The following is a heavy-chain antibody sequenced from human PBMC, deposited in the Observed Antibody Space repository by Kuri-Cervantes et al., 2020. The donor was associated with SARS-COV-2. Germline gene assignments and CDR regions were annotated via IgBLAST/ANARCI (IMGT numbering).Heavy chain of an antibody. CDR3: ARSEVGATTYLDY. J-gene: IGHJ4*02. V-gene: IGHV5-51*01. CDR2: IYPSDSDT. CDR1: GYSFTSYW. D-gene: IGHD1-26*01. Sequence: KVSCKGSGYSFTSYWIGWVRQMPGKGLEWMGIIYPSDSDTRYSPSFQGQVTISADKSISTAYLQWSSLKASDTAMYYCARSEVGATTYLDYWGQGTLVTVSS.